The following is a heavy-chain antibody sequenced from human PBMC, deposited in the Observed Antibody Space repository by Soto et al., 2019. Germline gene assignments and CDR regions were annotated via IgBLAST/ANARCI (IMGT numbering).Heavy chain of an antibody. J-gene: IGHJ5*02. CDR1: GFTFSSYG. D-gene: IGHD3-10*01. Sequence: GGSLRLSCAASGFTFSSYGMHWVRQAPGKGLEWVAVIWYDGSNKYYADSVKGRFTISRDNSKNTLYLQMNSLRAEDTAVYYCARDSWFGELYWFDPWGQGTLVTVSS. CDR2: IWYDGSNK. V-gene: IGHV3-33*01. CDR3: ARDSWFGELYWFDP.